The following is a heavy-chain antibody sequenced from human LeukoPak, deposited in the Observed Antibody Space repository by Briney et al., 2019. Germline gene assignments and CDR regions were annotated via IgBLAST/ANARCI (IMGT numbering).Heavy chain of an antibody. D-gene: IGHD7-27*01. V-gene: IGHV3-30*02. Sequence: PGGSLRLSCAASGFTFSNYAIHWVRQAPGKGLEWVASIRFNGNFYADYVKGRFTISRDNSKSTVSLQMDTLRTEDTALYYCARENWDFDSWGQGTLVTVSS. CDR2: IRFNGN. CDR1: GFTFSNYA. J-gene: IGHJ4*02. CDR3: ARENWDFDS.